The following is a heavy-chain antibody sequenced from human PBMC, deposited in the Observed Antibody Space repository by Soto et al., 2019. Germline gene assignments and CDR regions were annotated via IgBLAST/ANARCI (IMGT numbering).Heavy chain of an antibody. CDR2: ISYDGSNK. J-gene: IGHJ4*02. V-gene: IGHV3-30-3*01. CDR1: GFTFSSYA. Sequence: QVQLVESGGGVVQPGRSLRLSCAASGFTFSSYAMHWVRQAPGKGLEWVAVISYDGSNKYYADSVKGRFTISRDNSKNTLYLQMNSLRAEDTAVYYCARDDSGGNPGSFDYWGQGTLVTVSS. D-gene: IGHD2-15*01. CDR3: ARDDSGGNPGSFDY.